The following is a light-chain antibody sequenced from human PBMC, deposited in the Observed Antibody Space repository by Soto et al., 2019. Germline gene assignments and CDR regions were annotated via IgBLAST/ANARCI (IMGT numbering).Light chain of an antibody. CDR3: QQYNNWPLT. V-gene: IGKV3-15*01. J-gene: IGKJ3*01. Sequence: EILMTQSPATLSVSPGARATLSCRASQSVSTNLAWYQQKPGQAPRLLIYGASTRATGIPARFSGSGSVTEFTLTISSLQSEDFAVYYCQQYNNWPLTFGPGTKVDIK. CDR1: QSVSTN. CDR2: GAS.